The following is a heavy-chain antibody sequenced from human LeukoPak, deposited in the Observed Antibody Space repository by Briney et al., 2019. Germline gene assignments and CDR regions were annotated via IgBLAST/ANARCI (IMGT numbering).Heavy chain of an antibody. CDR3: ARSLWNYGDPPEYYFDY. V-gene: IGHV4-59*01. J-gene: IGHJ4*02. Sequence: SETLSLTCTVSGGSISSYYWSWIRQPPGKGLEWIGYIYYSGSTNYNPSLKSRVTISVDTSKDQFSLKLSSVTAADTAVYYCARSLWNYGDPPEYYFDYWGQGTLVTVSS. CDR1: GGSISSYY. D-gene: IGHD1-7*01. CDR2: IYYSGST.